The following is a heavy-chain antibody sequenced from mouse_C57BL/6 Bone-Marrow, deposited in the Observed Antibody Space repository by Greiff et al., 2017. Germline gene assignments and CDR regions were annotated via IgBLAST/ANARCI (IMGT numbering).Heavy chain of an antibody. CDR3: ASERVLVRYYMDY. J-gene: IGHJ4*01. V-gene: IGHV1-69*01. CDR1: GYTFTSYW. CDR2: IDPSDSYT. Sequence: VQLQQPGPELVMPGASVKMSCKASGYTFTSYWMHWVKQRPGQGLEWIGEIDPSDSYTNYNQKFKGKSTLTVDKSSSTAYMQLSRLTCEDSAVDYCASERVLVRYYMDYWGQGTTVTVSS. D-gene: IGHD1-1*01.